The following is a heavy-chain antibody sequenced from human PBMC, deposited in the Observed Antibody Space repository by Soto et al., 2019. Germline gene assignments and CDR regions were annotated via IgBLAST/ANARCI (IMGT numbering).Heavy chain of an antibody. CDR3: ARETRSLEPPYHYYGLDV. CDR2: IYDTGISGYTPST. CDR1: GGSITSSY. J-gene: IGHJ6*02. V-gene: IGHV4-59*01. Sequence: SETLSLTCTVSGGSITSSYWSWIRRPPGKGLEWIAYIYDTGISGYTPSTSYNPSLKSRVTMSVDTSKSQFSLKLTSVTAADTAVYYCARETRSLEPPYHYYGLDVWGQGTTVTVSS. D-gene: IGHD1-26*01.